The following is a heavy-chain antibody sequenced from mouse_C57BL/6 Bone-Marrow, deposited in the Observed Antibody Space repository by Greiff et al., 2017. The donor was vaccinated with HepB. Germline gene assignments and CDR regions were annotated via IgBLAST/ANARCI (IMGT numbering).Heavy chain of an antibody. CDR3: TRGITTVVAHWYFDV. D-gene: IGHD1-1*01. J-gene: IGHJ1*03. CDR1: GYTFTSYW. Sequence: VHVKQSGTVLARPGASVKMSCKTSGYTFTSYWMHWVKQRPGQGLEWIGAIYPGNSDTSYNQKFKGKAKLTAVTSASTAYMELSSLTNEDSAVYYCTRGITTVVAHWYFDVWGTGTTVTVSS. CDR2: IYPGNSDT. V-gene: IGHV1-5*01.